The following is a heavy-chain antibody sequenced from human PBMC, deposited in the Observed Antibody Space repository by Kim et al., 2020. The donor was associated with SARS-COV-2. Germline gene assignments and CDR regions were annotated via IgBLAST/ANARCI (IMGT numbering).Heavy chain of an antibody. J-gene: IGHJ6*02. V-gene: IGHV3-9*01. D-gene: IGHD6-13*01. CDR3: AKAGDSSSWYDYYYGMDV. Sequence: VKHRFASSRDNAKNSLYLQMNSLRAEDTALYYCAKAGDSSSWYDYYYGMDVWGQGTTVTVSS.